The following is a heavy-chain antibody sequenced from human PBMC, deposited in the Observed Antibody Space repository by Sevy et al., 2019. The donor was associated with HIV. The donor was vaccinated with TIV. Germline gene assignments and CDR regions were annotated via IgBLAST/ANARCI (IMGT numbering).Heavy chain of an antibody. CDR1: GGSISSYY. CDR2: IYYSGST. CDR3: ARAVTAILTGFDY. D-gene: IGHD2-21*02. Sequence: SETLSLTRTVSGGSISSYYWSWIRQPPGKGLEWIGYIYYSGSTNYNPSLKSRVTISVDTSKNQFSLKLSSVTAADTAVYYCARAVTAILTGFDYWGQGTLVTVSS. V-gene: IGHV4-59*01. J-gene: IGHJ4*02.